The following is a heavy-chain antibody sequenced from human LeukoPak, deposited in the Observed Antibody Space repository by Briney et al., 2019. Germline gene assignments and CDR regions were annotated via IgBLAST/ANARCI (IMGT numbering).Heavy chain of an antibody. CDR1: GFTFSTYA. CDR3: AKIRGYSYGYGDY. Sequence: GGSLRLSCVASGFTFSTYAMSWFRQAPGKGLEWVSDISDSGSNTYYADSVKGRFTISRDNSKNTLYLQMSSLRAEDTAVYFCAKIRGYSYGYGDYWGQGTLVTVSS. D-gene: IGHD5-18*01. J-gene: IGHJ4*02. V-gene: IGHV3-23*01. CDR2: ISDSGSNT.